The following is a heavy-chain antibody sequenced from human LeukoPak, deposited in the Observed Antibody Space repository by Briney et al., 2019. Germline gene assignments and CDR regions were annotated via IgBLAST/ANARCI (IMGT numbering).Heavy chain of an antibody. CDR2: LYYSGSS. D-gene: IGHD3-16*01. J-gene: IGHJ5*02. CDR3: ATQRLRKTTVGGDIYFDWFDP. CDR1: GFTFSRYRMN. V-gene: IGHV4-59*05. Sequence: GSLRLSCAASGFTFSRYRMNWVRQTPGKGLEWIGSLYYSGSSYYNPSLKSRVTISVDTSKNQFSLKLSSVTAADTAVYYCATQRLRKTTVGGDIYFDWFDPWGQGTLVTVSS.